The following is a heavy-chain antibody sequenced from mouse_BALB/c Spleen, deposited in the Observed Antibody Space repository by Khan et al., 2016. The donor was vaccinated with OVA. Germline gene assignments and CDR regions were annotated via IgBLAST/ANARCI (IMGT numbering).Heavy chain of an antibody. CDR1: GFTFSSYS. CDR2: ISSGGYYT. J-gene: IGHJ3*01. D-gene: IGHD4-1*01. V-gene: IGHV5-6*01. CDR3: ASHLTGSFAY. Sequence: VQLKQSGGDLVKPGGSLKFSCAASGFTFSSYSMSWVRQTPDKRLEWVATISSGGYYTYYSDNVKGRFTISRDNAKNTLYLQMSSLKSEDTAMYYCASHLTGSFAYGGQGTLVTVSA.